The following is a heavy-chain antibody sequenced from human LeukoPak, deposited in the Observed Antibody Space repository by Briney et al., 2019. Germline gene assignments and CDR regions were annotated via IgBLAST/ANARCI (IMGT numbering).Heavy chain of an antibody. V-gene: IGHV1-46*01. J-gene: IGHJ4*02. D-gene: IGHD6-13*01. CDR1: GYTFTSYY. Sequence: ASVNVSFKASGYTFTSYYMHWVRQAPGQGLEWMGIINPSGGSTSYAQKFQGRVTMTRDTSTSTVYMELSSLRSEDTAVYYCAREGPVAAAGPVSGVDYWGQGTLVTVSS. CDR2: INPSGGST. CDR3: AREGPVAAAGPVSGVDY.